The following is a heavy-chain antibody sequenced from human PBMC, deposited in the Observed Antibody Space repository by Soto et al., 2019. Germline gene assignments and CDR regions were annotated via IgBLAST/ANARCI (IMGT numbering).Heavy chain of an antibody. CDR3: ARVSQPSHDAFDI. CDR1: GFTFSDYY. Sequence: GGSLRLSCAASGFTFSDYYMSWIRQAPGKGLEWVSYISSSGSTIYYADSVKGRFTISRDNAKNSLYLQMNSLRAEDTAVYYCARVSQPSHDAFDIWGQGTMLTVSS. CDR2: ISSSGSTI. D-gene: IGHD5-18*01. V-gene: IGHV3-11*01. J-gene: IGHJ3*02.